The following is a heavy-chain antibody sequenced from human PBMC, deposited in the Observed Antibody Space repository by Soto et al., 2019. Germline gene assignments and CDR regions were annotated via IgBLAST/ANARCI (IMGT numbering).Heavy chain of an antibody. J-gene: IGHJ4*02. V-gene: IGHV4-34*01. CDR1: GGSLSGYY. CDR3: ARVPDY. Sequence: PSETLSLTCAVYGGSLSGYYWTWIRRPPGKGLEWIGEIHHSGSINYNSSLKSRVTISADTSKNQFSLKLSSVTAADTAVYYCARVPDYWGQGTLVTVSS. CDR2: IHHSGSI.